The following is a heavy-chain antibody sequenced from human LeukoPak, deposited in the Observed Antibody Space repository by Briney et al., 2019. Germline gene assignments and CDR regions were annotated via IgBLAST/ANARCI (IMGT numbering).Heavy chain of an antibody. D-gene: IGHD2-2*01. CDR2: IKQDGSEK. CDR3: ARRLVTAGITDFFDS. J-gene: IGHJ4*02. CDR1: GFTFSTYW. Sequence: GGSLRLSCAASGFTFSTYWMNWVRQAPGKGLEWVANIKQDGSEKYYVDSVKGRFTISRDNSKSTLYLQMNGLTAEDTALYYCARRLVTAGITDFFDSWGQGTLVSVSS. V-gene: IGHV3-7*05.